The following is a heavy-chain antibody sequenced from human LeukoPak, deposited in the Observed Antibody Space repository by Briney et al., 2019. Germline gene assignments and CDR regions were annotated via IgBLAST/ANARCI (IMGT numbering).Heavy chain of an antibody. CDR3: ARFFCSGGSCYAAFDN. D-gene: IGHD2-15*01. J-gene: IGHJ4*02. V-gene: IGHV4-31*03. CDR1: GGSISSGGYY. Sequence: PSQTLSLTCTVSGGSISSGGYYWSWIRQHPGKGLEWIGYIYYSGSTYYNPSLKSRVTISVDTSKNQFSLKLSSVTAADTAPYYCARFFCSGGSCYAAFDNWGLGNVVTVTS. CDR2: IYYSGST.